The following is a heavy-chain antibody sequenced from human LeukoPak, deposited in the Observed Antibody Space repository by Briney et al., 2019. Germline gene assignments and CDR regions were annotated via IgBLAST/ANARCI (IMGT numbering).Heavy chain of an antibody. Sequence: PGRSLRLSCAASGFTFSSYAMHWVRQAPGKGLEWVAVISYDGSNKYYADSVKARFTISRDNSKNTLYLQMNSLRAEDTAVYYCARPRVPYGGNRGARFKSEYFQHWGQGILVTVSS. V-gene: IGHV3-30*04. J-gene: IGHJ1*01. CDR1: GFTFSSYA. D-gene: IGHD4-23*01. CDR2: ISYDGSNK. CDR3: ARPRVPYGGNRGARFKSEYFQH.